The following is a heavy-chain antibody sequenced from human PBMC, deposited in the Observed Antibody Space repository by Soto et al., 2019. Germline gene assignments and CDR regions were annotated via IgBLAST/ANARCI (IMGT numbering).Heavy chain of an antibody. Sequence: KASETLSLTCTVSGGSITSSEYYWAWIRQPPGKGLQFVGTIYYSGSSYSNPSLKSRLSMSVDTSKNQFSLTMKSVTAADTGVYCCASHHLNWSEADSCGQGVLVTVSS. J-gene: IGHJ5*01. D-gene: IGHD1-1*01. V-gene: IGHV4-39*01. CDR1: GGSITSSEYY. CDR2: IYYSGSS. CDR3: ASHHLNWSEADS.